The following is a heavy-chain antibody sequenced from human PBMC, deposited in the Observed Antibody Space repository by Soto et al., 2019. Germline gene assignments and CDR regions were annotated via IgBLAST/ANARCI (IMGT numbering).Heavy chain of an antibody. Sequence: GGSLRLSCVASGFTFWGDWMSWVRQAPGKGLEWVANIKQDGSAKQYLDSVRGRFTISRDNSKNSVYLQMNSLRAEDTAIYYCTKDRSSGWYESFDYWGQGTLVTVSS. CDR3: TKDRSSGWYESFDY. CDR2: IKQDGSAK. V-gene: IGHV3-7*03. CDR1: GFTFWGDW. J-gene: IGHJ4*02. D-gene: IGHD6-19*01.